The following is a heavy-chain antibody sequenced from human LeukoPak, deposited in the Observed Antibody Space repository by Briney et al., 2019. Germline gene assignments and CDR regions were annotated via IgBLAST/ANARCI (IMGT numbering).Heavy chain of an antibody. CDR2: INPNSGGT. Sequence: GASVKVSCKASGYTFTGYYMHWVRQAPGQGLEWMGRINPNSGGTNYAQKFQGRVTMTRDTSISTAYMELSRLRSDDTAVYYCARDIRVVTAIPMQQYFQHWGQGTLVTVSS. V-gene: IGHV1-2*06. D-gene: IGHD2-21*02. CDR3: ARDIRVVTAIPMQQYFQH. J-gene: IGHJ1*01. CDR1: GYTFTGYY.